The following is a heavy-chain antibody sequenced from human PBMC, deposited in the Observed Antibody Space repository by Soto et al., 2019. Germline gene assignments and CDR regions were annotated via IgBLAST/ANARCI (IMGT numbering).Heavy chain of an antibody. J-gene: IGHJ3*02. D-gene: IGHD4-17*01. CDR1: SGSISTYY. CDR3: ARGLYGDYSWEASDI. CDR2: VDYSGYT. Sequence: QVQLQASGPGLVKPSATLSLTCTVSSGSISTYYWSWLRQPPGKGLECIGYVDYSGYTNYNPSLKSRVHISVDTSKNQFSVKLTSVTAADTAVYYCARGLYGDYSWEASDIWGQGTMVTVSS. V-gene: IGHV4-59*01.